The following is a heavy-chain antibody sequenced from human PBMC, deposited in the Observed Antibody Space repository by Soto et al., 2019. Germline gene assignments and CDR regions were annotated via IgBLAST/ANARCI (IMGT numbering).Heavy chain of an antibody. Sequence: QVQLVQSGAEVKKPGASVKVSCKASGYTFTSYDINWVRQATGQGLEWMGWMNPNSGNTGNAQKFQGRVTMTRNTSISTAYMELSSLRSEDTAVYYCARVNEFCSGGSCYEAPYYFDYWGQGTLVTVSS. CDR3: ARVNEFCSGGSCYEAPYYFDY. V-gene: IGHV1-8*01. J-gene: IGHJ4*02. D-gene: IGHD2-15*01. CDR2: MNPNSGNT. CDR1: GYTFTSYD.